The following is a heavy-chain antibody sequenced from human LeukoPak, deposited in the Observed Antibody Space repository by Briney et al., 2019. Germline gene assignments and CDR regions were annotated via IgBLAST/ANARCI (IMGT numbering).Heavy chain of an antibody. CDR3: ARGSGYAVFDI. D-gene: IGHD5-12*01. CDR2: IKNDGSNT. CDR1: RFTFSSYW. J-gene: IGHJ3*02. V-gene: IGHV3-74*01. Sequence: GGSLRLSCAASRFTFSSYWMHWVRQAPGKGLVWVSRIKNDGSNTTYADSVKGRFTISRDNAKNTLYLQMNSLRAEDTAVYYCARGSGYAVFDIWGQGTMVTVSS.